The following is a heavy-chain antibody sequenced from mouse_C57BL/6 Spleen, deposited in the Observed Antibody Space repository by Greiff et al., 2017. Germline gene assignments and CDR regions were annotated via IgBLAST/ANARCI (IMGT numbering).Heavy chain of an antibody. D-gene: IGHD1-1*01. J-gene: IGHJ4*01. CDR2: ISSGSSTI. V-gene: IGHV5-17*01. CDR3: AREVTTVVANYAMDY. Sequence: EVKLQESGGGLVKPGGSLKLSCAASGFTFSDYGMHWVRQAPEKGLEWVAYISSGSSTIYYADTVKGRFTISRDNAKNTLFLQMTSLRSEDTAMYYCAREVTTVVANYAMDYWGQGTSVTVSS. CDR1: GFTFSDYG.